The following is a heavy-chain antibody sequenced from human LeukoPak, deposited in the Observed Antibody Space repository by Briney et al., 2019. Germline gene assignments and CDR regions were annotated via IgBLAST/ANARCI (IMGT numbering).Heavy chain of an antibody. Sequence: GASVKVSCKASGYTFTGYYMHWVRQAPGQGLEWMGWINPNSGGTNYAQKFQGRVTMTRDTSISTAYMELSRLRPDDTAVYYCARDLYCSSTSCYSNWFDPWGQGTLVTVSS. J-gene: IGHJ5*02. CDR1: GYTFTGYY. CDR2: INPNSGGT. D-gene: IGHD2-2*02. V-gene: IGHV1-2*02. CDR3: ARDLYCSSTSCYSNWFDP.